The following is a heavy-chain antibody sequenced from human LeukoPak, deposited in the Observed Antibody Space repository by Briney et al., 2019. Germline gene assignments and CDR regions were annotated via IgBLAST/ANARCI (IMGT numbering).Heavy chain of an antibody. Sequence: GGSLRLSCVGSGFAVSSSYMGWFRQAPGEGPQWVSVIYPDGNTYYADSVRGRFSISRDISKNMLFFQMRSLRDEDTAVYFCARDSTIWTRFGYWGQGTLVTVSS. CDR1: GFAVSSSY. CDR2: IYPDGNT. J-gene: IGHJ4*02. V-gene: IGHV3-66*01. CDR3: ARDSTIWTRFGY. D-gene: IGHD2-2*01.